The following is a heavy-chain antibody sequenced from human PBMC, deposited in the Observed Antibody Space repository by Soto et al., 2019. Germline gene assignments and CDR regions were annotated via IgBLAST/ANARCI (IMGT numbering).Heavy chain of an antibody. Sequence: QVQLQQRGAGLLKPSETLSLTCAVYGGSLSGYYWSWIRQPPGKGLEWIGEINHSGSTNYNPSLKSRVTISVDTSKNQFSLKLSSVTAADTAVYYCARVMALYSYVDYWGQGTLVTVSS. CDR2: INHSGST. CDR1: GGSLSGYY. CDR3: ARVMALYSYVDY. V-gene: IGHV4-34*01. D-gene: IGHD5-18*01. J-gene: IGHJ4*02.